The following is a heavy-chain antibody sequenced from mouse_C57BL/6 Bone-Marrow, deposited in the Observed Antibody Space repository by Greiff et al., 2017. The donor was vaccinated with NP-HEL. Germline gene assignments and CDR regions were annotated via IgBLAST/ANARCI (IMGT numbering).Heavy chain of an antibody. J-gene: IGHJ2*01. CDR1: GYSITSGYY. CDR3: ARFYYYGSSYDYFDY. CDR2: ISYDGSN. V-gene: IGHV3-6*01. Sequence: EVQVVESGPGLVKPSQSLSLTCSVTGYSITSGYYWNWIRQFPGNKLEWMGYISYDGSNNYIPSLKNRISITRDTSKNQFFLKLNSVTTEDTATYYCARFYYYGSSYDYFDYWGQGTTLTVSS. D-gene: IGHD1-1*01.